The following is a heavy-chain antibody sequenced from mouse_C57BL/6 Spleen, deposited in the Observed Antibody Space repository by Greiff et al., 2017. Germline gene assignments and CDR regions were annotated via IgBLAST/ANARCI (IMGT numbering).Heavy chain of an antibody. Sequence: QVQLQQPGAELVKPGASVKLSCKASGYTFTSYWMQWVKQRPGQGLEWIGEIDPSDSYTNYNQKFKGKATLTVATSSSTAYMQLSSLTSEDSAVYYCARSPLTLYFDDWGQGTTLTVSS. CDR2: IDPSDSYT. V-gene: IGHV1-50*01. CDR1: GYTFTSYW. CDR3: ARSPLTLYFDD. J-gene: IGHJ2*01.